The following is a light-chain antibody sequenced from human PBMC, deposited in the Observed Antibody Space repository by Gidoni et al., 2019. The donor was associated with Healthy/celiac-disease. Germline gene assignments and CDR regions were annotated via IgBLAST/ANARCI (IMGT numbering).Light chain of an antibody. J-gene: IGKJ1*01. V-gene: IGKV3-11*01. Sequence: ESVLTQSPATLCLSPGERATLSCRASQSVSSYCAWYQQKPGQALRILIFYSSNSTTGIPARFSGSGSGTDFTLTFSSLEPEDFAVYYFQQSSNWRTFGQGTKVEIK. CDR1: QSVSSY. CDR3: QQSSNWRT. CDR2: YSS.